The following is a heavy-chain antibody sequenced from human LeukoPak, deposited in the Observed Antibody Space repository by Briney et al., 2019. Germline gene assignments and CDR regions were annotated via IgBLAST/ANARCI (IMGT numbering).Heavy chain of an antibody. CDR1: GFTFSSYW. Sequence: GSLTLSCAASGFTFSSYWMSWVRQAPGKGLEWIGEINHSGSTNYNPSLKSRVTISVDTSKNQFSLKLSSVTAADTAVYYCARMSSGYDYWGQGTLVTVSS. V-gene: IGHV4-34*01. CDR2: INHSGST. D-gene: IGHD6-19*01. J-gene: IGHJ4*02. CDR3: ARMSSGYDY.